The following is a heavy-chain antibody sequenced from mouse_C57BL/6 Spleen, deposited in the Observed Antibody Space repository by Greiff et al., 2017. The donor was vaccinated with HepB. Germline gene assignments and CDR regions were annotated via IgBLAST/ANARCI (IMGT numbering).Heavy chain of an antibody. CDR3: ARDASYGSESGLSDD. J-gene: IGHJ2*01. V-gene: IGHV5-4*01. D-gene: IGHD1-1*01. CDR2: ISDGGSYT. Sequence: EVQRVESGGGLVKPGGSLKLSCAASGFTFSSYAMSWVRQTPEKRLEWVATISDGGSYTYYPDNVKGRFTISRDNAKNNLYLQMSHLKSEDTAMYYCARDASYGSESGLSDDWGQGTTLTVSS. CDR1: GFTFSSYA.